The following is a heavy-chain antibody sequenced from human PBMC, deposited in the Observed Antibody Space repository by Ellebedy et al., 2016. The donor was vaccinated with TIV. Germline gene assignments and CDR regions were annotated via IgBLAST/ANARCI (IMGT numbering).Heavy chain of an antibody. V-gene: IGHV4-30-4*01. CDR1: GGSISSGDYY. J-gene: IGHJ4*02. Sequence: SETLSLXCTVSGGSISSGDYYWSWIRQPPGKGLEWIGYIYYSGSTYYNPSLKSRVTISVDTSKNQFSLKLSSVTAADTAVYYCARDYGGNSDFDYWGQGTLVTVSS. CDR2: IYYSGST. D-gene: IGHD4-23*01. CDR3: ARDYGGNSDFDY.